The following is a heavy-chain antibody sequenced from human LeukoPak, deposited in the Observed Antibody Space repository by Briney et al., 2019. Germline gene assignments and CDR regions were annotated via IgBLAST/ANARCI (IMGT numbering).Heavy chain of an antibody. Sequence: ASVKVSCKASGYTLTSYGITWVRQAPGQGLEWMGWISAYSGKTNYAQKLQGRVTMTTDTSTSTAYMELRSLRSDDTAVYYCARVRYQHRYFDYWGQGTLVTVSS. V-gene: IGHV1-18*01. D-gene: IGHD2-2*01. J-gene: IGHJ4*02. CDR3: ARVRYQHRYFDY. CDR2: ISAYSGKT. CDR1: GYTLTSYG.